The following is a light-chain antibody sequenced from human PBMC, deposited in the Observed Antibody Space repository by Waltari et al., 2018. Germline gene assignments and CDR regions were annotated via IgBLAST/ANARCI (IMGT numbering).Light chain of an antibody. J-gene: IGLJ3*02. Sequence: QSALTQPASVSGSPGQSLPTPCTCHTLAHGYYAHVSWYQQHFGRAPKLIIYDVRERPSGVSDRFSGSKSGNTASLIISGLQADDEADYYCSSHTTRSTWVFGGGTKLTVL. CDR1: TLAHGYYAH. V-gene: IGLV2-14*03. CDR3: SSHTTRSTWV. CDR2: DVR.